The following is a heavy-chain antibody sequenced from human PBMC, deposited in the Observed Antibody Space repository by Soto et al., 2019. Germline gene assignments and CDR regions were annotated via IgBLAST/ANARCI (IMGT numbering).Heavy chain of an antibody. Sequence: QVQLVQSGAEVKKPGSSVKVSCKASGGTFSNYAISWVRQAPGQGLEWMGGHIPISGTANYAQKFQGRVTITAGESTSTAYMELSSLRSEDTAVYYCARSQGSSTSLEIYYYYYYGMDVWGQGTTVTVSS. CDR3: ARSQGSSTSLEIYYYYYYGMDV. V-gene: IGHV1-69*01. CDR2: HIPISGTA. CDR1: GGTFSNYA. D-gene: IGHD2-2*01. J-gene: IGHJ6*02.